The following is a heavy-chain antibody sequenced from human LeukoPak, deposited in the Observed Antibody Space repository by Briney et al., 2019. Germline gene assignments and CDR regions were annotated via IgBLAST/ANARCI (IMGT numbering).Heavy chain of an antibody. CDR3: AKWSSGWYPEHYFDY. D-gene: IGHD6-19*01. CDR2: IRGSGGST. J-gene: IGHJ4*02. CDR1: GFTFSAYA. Sequence: GGPLRLSCAASGFTFSAYAMNWVRQAPGKGLEWVSGIRGSGGSTYYADSVKGRFTISRDNSKNTLYLQMNSLRVEDTAVYYCAKWSSGWYPEHYFDYWGQGTLVTVSS. V-gene: IGHV3-23*01.